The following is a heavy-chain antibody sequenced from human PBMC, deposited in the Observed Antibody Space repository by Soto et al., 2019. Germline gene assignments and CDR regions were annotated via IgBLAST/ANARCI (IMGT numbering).Heavy chain of an antibody. CDR3: AREYRDGYNFFFDS. CDR2: VYSSGIT. CDR1: GGSISRYY. V-gene: IGHV4-59*01. D-gene: IGHD5-12*01. Sequence: QVQLQESGPGLLRTSETLSLTCTVSGGSISRYYWSWIRQPPGRGLEWIGYVYSSGITKYTPSLRSRVTLSVDTSKNQFSLTLNSVTAADTAVYFCAREYRDGYNFFFDSWGQGTRVDVSS. J-gene: IGHJ4*02.